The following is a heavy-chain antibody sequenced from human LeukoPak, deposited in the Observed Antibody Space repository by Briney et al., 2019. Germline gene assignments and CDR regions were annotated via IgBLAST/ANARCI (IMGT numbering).Heavy chain of an antibody. CDR2: IRSYSSNI. CDR1: GFSFDTYN. D-gene: IGHD2/OR15-2a*01. J-gene: IGHJ6*03. V-gene: IGHV3-21*01. CDR3: ARFSEVYYYVDV. Sequence: KPGGSLRLSCAASGFSFDTYNFNWVRQAPGKGLEWVASIRSYSSNIHYGDSVKGRFTISRDDAEKSVYLQMNNLRGEDTAVYFCARFSEVYYYVDVWGTGTTVIVSS.